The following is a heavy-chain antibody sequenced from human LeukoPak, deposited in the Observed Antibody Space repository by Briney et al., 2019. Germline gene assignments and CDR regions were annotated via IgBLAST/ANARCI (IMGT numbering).Heavy chain of an antibody. CDR2: IYTSGST. D-gene: IGHD3-3*01. CDR1: GGSISSYY. J-gene: IGHJ5*02. Sequence: SETLSLTCTVSGGSISSYYWSWIRQPAGKGLEWIRRIYTSGSTNYNPSLKSRVTMSVDTTKNQFSLKLSSVTAADTAVYYCARVTIRNWFDPWGQGTLVTVSS. V-gene: IGHV4-4*07. CDR3: ARVTIRNWFDP.